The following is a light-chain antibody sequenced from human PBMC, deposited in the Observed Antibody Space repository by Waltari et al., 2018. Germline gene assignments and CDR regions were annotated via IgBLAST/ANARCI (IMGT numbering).Light chain of an antibody. V-gene: IGKV3-20*01. CDR1: QTIRNNY. Sequence: EIVLTQSPGTLSLSPGEKATLSCRASQTIRNNYLAWYQQRPCQAPRLLIYAASSRATGIPDRFSGGGSGTDFFLTITRLEPEDFAVYYCQQDGGSSWTFGQGTKVEIK. CDR2: AAS. CDR3: QQDGGSSWT. J-gene: IGKJ1*01.